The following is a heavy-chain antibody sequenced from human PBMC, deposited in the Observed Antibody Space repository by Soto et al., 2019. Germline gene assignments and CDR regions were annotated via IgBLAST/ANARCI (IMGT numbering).Heavy chain of an antibody. CDR1: GYSFTIYW. D-gene: IGHD1-26*01. V-gene: IGHV5-51*01. Sequence: GESLKSSGRGSGYSFTIYWIGWVLQRHGKGLEWMGIIYPGDSDTRYSPSFQGQVTISADKSISTAYLQWSSLKASDTAMYYCARRAKAVGATMFDYWVQGTLVPVSS. J-gene: IGHJ4*02. CDR3: ARRAKAVGATMFDY. CDR2: IYPGDSDT.